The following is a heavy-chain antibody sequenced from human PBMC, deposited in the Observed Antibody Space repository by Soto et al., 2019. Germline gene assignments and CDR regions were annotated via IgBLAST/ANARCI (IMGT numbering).Heavy chain of an antibody. V-gene: IGHV4-39*01. D-gene: IGHD3-3*01. CDR3: ATHTWSGTYIPSWFGP. CDR1: GDSFSSSHYY. J-gene: IGHJ5*02. CDR2: IYYSGST. Sequence: SETLSLTCTVSGDSFSSSHYYWGWIRQPPGKGLEWIGSIYYSGSTYYNPSLRSRVTMSVDTSKNQFSLQLSSVTAADTALYYCATHTWSGTYIPSWFGPWGQGTLVTVS.